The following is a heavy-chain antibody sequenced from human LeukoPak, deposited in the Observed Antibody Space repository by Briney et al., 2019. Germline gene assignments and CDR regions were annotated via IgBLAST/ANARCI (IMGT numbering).Heavy chain of an antibody. CDR1: GVSISSGGYY. CDR2: IYYSGST. V-gene: IGHV4-31*03. D-gene: IGHD5-24*01. J-gene: IGHJ4*02. Sequence: SQTLSLTCTVSGVSISSGGYYWSWIRQHPGKGLEWIGYIYYSGSTYYNPSLKSRVTISVDTSKNQFSLKLSSVTAADTAVYYCAREGLERGLNFSDYWGQGTLVTVSS. CDR3: AREGLERGLNFSDY.